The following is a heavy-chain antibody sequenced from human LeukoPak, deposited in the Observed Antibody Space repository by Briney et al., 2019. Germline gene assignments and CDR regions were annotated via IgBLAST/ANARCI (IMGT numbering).Heavy chain of an antibody. V-gene: IGHV1-69*04. D-gene: IGHD5-24*01. Sequence: GASVKVSCKASGGTFSSYAISWVRQAPGQGLEWMGRIIPILGIANYAQKFQGRVTITADKSTSTACMELSSLRSEDTAVYYCARDRGSEMATQFDYWGQGTLVTVSS. J-gene: IGHJ4*02. CDR3: ARDRGSEMATQFDY. CDR1: GGTFSSYA. CDR2: IIPILGIA.